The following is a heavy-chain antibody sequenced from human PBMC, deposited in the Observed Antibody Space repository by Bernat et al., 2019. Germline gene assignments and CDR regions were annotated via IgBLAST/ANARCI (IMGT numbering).Heavy chain of an antibody. Sequence: EVQLVESGGGLVQPGGSLRLSCAASGLTFRNYWMSWVRQAPGKGLEWVANIKSEGTDKFYVDSVEGRFTISRDNARNSLFLQMTSLRAEDTAFYYCATIQDWKFEYWGPGTLVTGSS. CDR1: GLTFRNYW. CDR2: IKSEGTDK. J-gene: IGHJ4*02. V-gene: IGHV3-7*03. D-gene: IGHD1-1*01. CDR3: ATIQDWKFEY.